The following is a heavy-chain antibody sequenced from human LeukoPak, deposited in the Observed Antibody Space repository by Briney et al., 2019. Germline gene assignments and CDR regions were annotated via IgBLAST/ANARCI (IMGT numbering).Heavy chain of an antibody. CDR3: ARPEGSYLYYFDY. J-gene: IGHJ4*02. CDR2: INWNGGST. D-gene: IGHD3-16*02. V-gene: IGHV3-20*04. Sequence: GGSLRLSCAASGFTFDDYGMSWVRQAPGKGLEWVSGINWNGGSTGYADSVKGRFTISRDNSKNTLYLQMNSLRAEDTAVYYCARPEGSYLYYFDYWGQGTLVTVSS. CDR1: GFTFDDYG.